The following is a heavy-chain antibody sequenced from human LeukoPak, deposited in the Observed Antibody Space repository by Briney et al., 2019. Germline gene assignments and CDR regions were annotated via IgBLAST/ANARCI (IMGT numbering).Heavy chain of an antibody. CDR1: GGTFSSYA. J-gene: IGHJ6*02. V-gene: IGHV1-69*04. CDR2: IIPILGIA. CDR3: ARSSVPAAIIDDYYYGMDV. D-gene: IGHD2-2*02. Sequence: ASVKVSCKASGGTFSSYAISWVRQAPGQGLEWMGRIIPILGIANYAQKFQGRVTITADKSTSTAYMELSSLRSEDTAVYYCARSSVPAAIIDDYYYGMDVWGQGTTVTVSS.